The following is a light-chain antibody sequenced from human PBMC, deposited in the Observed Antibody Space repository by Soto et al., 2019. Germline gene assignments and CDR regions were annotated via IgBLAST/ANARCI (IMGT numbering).Light chain of an antibody. V-gene: IGKV3-15*01. Sequence: EIVMTQSPATLSVSPGERATLYCKASQRISSNLAWYQQKPGQPPRLLIYGASTRVSGIPARFSGSGSGTEFTLTNSGLQSEDFALYYCQQYNIWSPDTFGQGTKLEIK. CDR1: QRISSN. J-gene: IGKJ2*01. CDR2: GAS. CDR3: QQYNIWSPDT.